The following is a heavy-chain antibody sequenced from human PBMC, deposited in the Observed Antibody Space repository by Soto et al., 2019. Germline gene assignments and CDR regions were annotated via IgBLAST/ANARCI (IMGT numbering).Heavy chain of an antibody. D-gene: IGHD3-10*01. CDR1: GNTFTSYD. Sequence: ASVKVSCKASGNTFTSYDINWVRQATGHGLEWMGWINPNSGNIGYAQKFQGRVTMTRDTAIRTAYMEVSRLRSDDTAVYYCARGRASGSYYLLDYWGQGTLVTVFS. CDR3: ARGRASGSYYLLDY. J-gene: IGHJ4*02. CDR2: INPNSGNI. V-gene: IGHV1-8*01.